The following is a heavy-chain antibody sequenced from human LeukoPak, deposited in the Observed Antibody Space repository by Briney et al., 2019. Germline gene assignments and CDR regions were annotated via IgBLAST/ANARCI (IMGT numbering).Heavy chain of an antibody. Sequence: GGSLRLSCVASGFTVSSNYMNWVRQAPGKGLEWVSIIHSGGSTYYADSVKGRFTISRDNSKNTLYLQMNSLGAEDTAVYYCARQEVVEDTFDIWGQGTMVTVSS. J-gene: IGHJ3*02. CDR1: GFTVSSNY. D-gene: IGHD2-15*01. V-gene: IGHV3-53*01. CDR2: IHSGGST. CDR3: ARQEVVEDTFDI.